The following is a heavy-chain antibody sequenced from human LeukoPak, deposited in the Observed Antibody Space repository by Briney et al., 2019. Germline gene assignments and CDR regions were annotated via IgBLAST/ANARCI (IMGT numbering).Heavy chain of an antibody. J-gene: IGHJ4*02. Sequence: SETLSLTCTVSGGSISSSSYYWGWIRQPPGKGLEWIGSIYYSGSTYYNPSLKSRVTISVDTSKNQFSLKLSSVTAADTAVYYCARGRIQLREPDYWGQGTLVTVSS. V-gene: IGHV4-39*07. CDR3: ARGRIQLREPDY. D-gene: IGHD5-18*01. CDR2: IYYSGST. CDR1: GGSISSSSYY.